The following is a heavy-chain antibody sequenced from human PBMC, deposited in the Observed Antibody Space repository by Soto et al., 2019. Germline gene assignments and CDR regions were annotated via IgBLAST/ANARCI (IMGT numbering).Heavy chain of an antibody. CDR1: GGSFSGYY. D-gene: IGHD4-17*01. CDR3: ARSRVTTRPNWFDP. V-gene: IGHV4-34*01. Sequence: SETLSLTCAVYGGSFSGYYWSWIRQPPGKGLEWIGEINHSGSTNYNPSLKSRVTISVDTSKNQFSLKLSSVTAADTAVYYCARSRVTTRPNWFDPWGQGTLVTVSS. CDR2: INHSGST. J-gene: IGHJ5*02.